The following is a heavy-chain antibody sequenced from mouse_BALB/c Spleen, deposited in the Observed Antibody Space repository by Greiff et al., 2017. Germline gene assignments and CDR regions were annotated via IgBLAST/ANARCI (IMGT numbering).Heavy chain of an antibody. CDR1: GFTFSSFG. D-gene: IGHD4-1*01. V-gene: IGHV5-17*02. CDR3: ARDWDVVYFDY. J-gene: IGHJ2*01. CDR2: ISSGSSTI. Sequence: EVKFVESGGGLVQPGGSRKLSCAASGFTFSSFGMHWVRQAPEKGLEWVAYISSGSSTIYYADTVKGRFTISRDNPKNTLFLQMTSLRSEDTAMYYCARDWDVVYFDYWGQGTTLTVSS.